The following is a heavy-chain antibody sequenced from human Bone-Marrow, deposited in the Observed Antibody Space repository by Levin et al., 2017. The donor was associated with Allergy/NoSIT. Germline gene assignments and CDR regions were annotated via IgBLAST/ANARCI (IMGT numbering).Heavy chain of an antibody. Sequence: SQTLSLTCTVSGGSISSGGYYWSWIRQHPGKGLEWIGYIYYSGSTYYNPSLKSRVTISVDTSKNQFSLKLSSVTAADTAVYYCARDPRPRYCSSTSCYADNDAFDIWGQGTMVTVSS. CDR3: ARDPRPRYCSSTSCYADNDAFDI. J-gene: IGHJ3*02. V-gene: IGHV4-31*03. D-gene: IGHD2-2*01. CDR1: GGSISSGGYY. CDR2: IYYSGST.